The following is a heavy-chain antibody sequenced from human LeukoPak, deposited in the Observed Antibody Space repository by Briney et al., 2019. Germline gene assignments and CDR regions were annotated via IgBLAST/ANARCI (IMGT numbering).Heavy chain of an antibody. D-gene: IGHD3-22*01. V-gene: IGHV4-34*01. J-gene: IGHJ4*02. CDR1: GGSFSGYY. CDR3: ARVEKLLPPNY. Sequence: SETLSLSCAVYGGSFSGYYWNWIRQPSGKGLEWIGEINHSGSTNYNPSLKSRVTISVDTSKNQFSLRLSSVTAADTAVYYCARVEKLLPPNYWGQGTLVTVSS. CDR2: INHSGST.